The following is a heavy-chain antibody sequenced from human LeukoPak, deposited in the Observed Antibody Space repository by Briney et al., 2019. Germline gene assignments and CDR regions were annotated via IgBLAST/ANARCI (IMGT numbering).Heavy chain of an antibody. CDR3: VKDDGDYLIDY. V-gene: IGHV3-9*01. Sequence: GGSLRLSCAASGFTFDDHPMHWVRQAPGKGLEWVSGISWNSASIVYADSVKGRFTISRDNAKNSLYLQMNSLRAEDTALYYCVKDDGDYLIDYWGQGTLVTVSS. J-gene: IGHJ4*02. D-gene: IGHD4-17*01. CDR2: ISWNSASI. CDR1: GFTFDDHP.